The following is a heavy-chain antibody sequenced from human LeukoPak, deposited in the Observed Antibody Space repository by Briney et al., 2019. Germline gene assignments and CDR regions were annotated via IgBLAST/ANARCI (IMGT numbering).Heavy chain of an antibody. D-gene: IGHD3-10*01. CDR1: GFTLSSNG. V-gene: IGHV3-30*02. CDR2: IRNDGSNK. CDR3: ARDSSMLRGPLVIYYFDF. Sequence: GGSLRFSCAASGFTLSSNGRHWVGQAPGKGLEGGEFIRNDGSNKYYADSVKGRFTISRDNSKNTLYLQMISLRVEDTAVYYCARDSSMLRGPLVIYYFDFWGQGTLVTVSS. J-gene: IGHJ4*02.